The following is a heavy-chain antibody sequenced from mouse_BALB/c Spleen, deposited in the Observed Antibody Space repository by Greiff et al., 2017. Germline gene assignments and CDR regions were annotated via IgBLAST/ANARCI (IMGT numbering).Heavy chain of an antibody. V-gene: IGHV1S135*01. CDR1: GYSFTGYY. Sequence: VQLQQSGPELVKTGASVKISCKASGYSFTGYYMHWVKQSHGKSLEWIGYISCYNGATSYNQKFKSKATLTVDKSSSTAYMQLNSLTSEDSAVYYCARSYYYGSSYLDYWGQGTTLTVSS. CDR3: ARSYYYGSSYLDY. CDR2: ISCYNGAT. J-gene: IGHJ2*01. D-gene: IGHD1-1*01.